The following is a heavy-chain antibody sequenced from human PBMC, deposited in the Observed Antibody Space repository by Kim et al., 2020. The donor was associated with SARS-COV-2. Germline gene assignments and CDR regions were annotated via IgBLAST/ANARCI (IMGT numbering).Heavy chain of an antibody. Sequence: GGSLRLSCAASGFTFSTYGIHWVRQAPGKGLEWMAVISYNGRITYYTDSVKGRFTISRDNSKNTLYLQMNSLRADDTAVYYCAKDEFGSSSYVDFYGMDVWGQGTTVIVSS. CDR2: ISYNGRIT. V-gene: IGHV3-30*18. J-gene: IGHJ6*02. D-gene: IGHD6-13*01. CDR3: AKDEFGSSSYVDFYGMDV. CDR1: GFTFSTYG.